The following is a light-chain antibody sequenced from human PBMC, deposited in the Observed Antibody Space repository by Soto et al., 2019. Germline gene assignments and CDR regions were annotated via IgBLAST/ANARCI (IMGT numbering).Light chain of an antibody. CDR2: AAS. CDR3: QLLNNYPLLT. J-gene: IGKJ4*01. V-gene: IGKV1-9*01. Sequence: IQLTQSPSSLSASVGDRVTITCRVSQGISSYLAWYQQKPGKAPKLLIYAASTLQSGVPSRFSGSGSGTDFTLTISSLQPEDFATYYCQLLNNYPLLTFGGGTKVEIK. CDR1: QGISSY.